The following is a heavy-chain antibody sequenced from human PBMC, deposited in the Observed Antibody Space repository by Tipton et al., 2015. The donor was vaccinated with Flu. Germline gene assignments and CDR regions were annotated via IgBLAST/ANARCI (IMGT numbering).Heavy chain of an antibody. Sequence: LSCTVSGYSISSGYYWGWIRQPPGKGLEWIGSIYHSGSTYYNPSLKSRVTISVDTSKNQFSLKLSSVTAADTAVYYCARLQTRWAFDIWGQGTMVTVSS. CDR2: IYHSGST. D-gene: IGHD5-24*01. CDR1: GYSISSGYY. V-gene: IGHV4-38-2*02. J-gene: IGHJ3*02. CDR3: ARLQTRWAFDI.